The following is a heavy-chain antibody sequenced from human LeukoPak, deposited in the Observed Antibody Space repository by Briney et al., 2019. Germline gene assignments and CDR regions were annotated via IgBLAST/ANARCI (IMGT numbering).Heavy chain of an antibody. Sequence: GGSLRLSCAASGFTFSSYWMSWVRQAPGQGLDWVANIKQDGSGKYYVDSVKGRFTISRDNAKNSLYLQRNGLRAEGTAVYYCARSIVGATQWYFDLWGRGTLVTASS. CDR3: ARSIVGATQWYFDL. J-gene: IGHJ2*01. CDR2: IKQDGSGK. D-gene: IGHD1-26*01. V-gene: IGHV3-7*01. CDR1: GFTFSSYW.